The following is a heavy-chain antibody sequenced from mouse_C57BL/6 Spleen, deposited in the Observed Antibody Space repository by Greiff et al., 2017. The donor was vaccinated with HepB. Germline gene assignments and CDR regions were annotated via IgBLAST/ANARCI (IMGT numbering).Heavy chain of an antibody. CDR2: INPGSGGT. D-gene: IGHD2-2*01. Sequence: VKLQESGAELVRPGTSVKVSCKASGYAFTNYLIEWVKQRPGQGLEWIGVINPGSGGTNYNEQFKGKATLTADKSSSTAYMQLSSLTSEDSAVYFCARDGYAAWFAYWGQGTLVTVSA. J-gene: IGHJ3*01. CDR1: GYAFTNYL. V-gene: IGHV1-54*01. CDR3: ARDGYAAWFAY.